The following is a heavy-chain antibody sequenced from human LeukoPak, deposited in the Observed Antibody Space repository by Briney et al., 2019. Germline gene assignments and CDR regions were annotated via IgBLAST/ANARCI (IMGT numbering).Heavy chain of an antibody. CDR1: GFSLSDHW. CDR3: AGETGSGYHQTDAFDI. Sequence: PGGSLRLSCAASGFSLSDHWMHWVRQAPGKGLVWVSRINSGTSRPSYADSVKGRFTISRDNAKNTLYLQMNSLRAEDTALYYCAGETGSGYHQTDAFDIWGQGTTVTVSS. CDR2: INSGTSRP. J-gene: IGHJ3*02. V-gene: IGHV3-74*01. D-gene: IGHD3-22*01.